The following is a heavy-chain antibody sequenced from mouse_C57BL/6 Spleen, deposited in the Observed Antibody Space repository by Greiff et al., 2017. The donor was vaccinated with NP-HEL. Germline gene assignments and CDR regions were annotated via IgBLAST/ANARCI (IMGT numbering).Heavy chain of an antibody. CDR2: IYPGDGDT. V-gene: IGHV1-80*01. CDR3: ARLRCTTVPYAMDY. Sequence: QVQLQQSGAELVKPGASVKISCKASGYAFSSYWMNWVKQRPGKGLEWIGQIYPGDGDTNYNGKFKGKATLTADKSSSTAYMQLSSLTSEDSAVYFCARLRCTTVPYAMDYWGQGTSVTVSS. J-gene: IGHJ4*01. CDR1: GYAFSSYW. D-gene: IGHD1-1*01.